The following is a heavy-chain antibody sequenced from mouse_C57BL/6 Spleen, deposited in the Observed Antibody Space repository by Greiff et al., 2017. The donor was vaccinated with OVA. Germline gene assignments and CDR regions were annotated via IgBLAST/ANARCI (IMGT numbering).Heavy chain of an antibody. D-gene: IGHD2-4*01. V-gene: IGHV3-6*01. CDR1: GYSITSGYY. Sequence: ESGPGLVKPSQSLSLTCSVTGYSITSGYYWNWIRQFPGNKLEWMGYISYDGSNNYNPSLKNRISITRDTSKNQFFLKLNSVTTEDTATYYCARDPSFYYDYHWYFDVWGTGTTVTVSS. CDR2: ISYDGSN. J-gene: IGHJ1*03. CDR3: ARDPSFYYDYHWYFDV.